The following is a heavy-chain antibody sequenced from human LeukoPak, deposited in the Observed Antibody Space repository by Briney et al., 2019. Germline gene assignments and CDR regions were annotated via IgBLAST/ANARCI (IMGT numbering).Heavy chain of an antibody. CDR3: FGGDIAVAGTIGY. J-gene: IGHJ4*02. D-gene: IGHD6-19*01. V-gene: IGHV4-39*01. CDR1: GGSISSSSYY. CDR2: IYYSGST. Sequence: PSETLSLTCSVSGGSISSSSYYWGWIRQPPGKGLEWIGSIYYSGSTYYNPSLKSRVTISVDTSKNQFSLKLSSVTAADTAVYWAFGGDIAVAGTIGYWGQGTLVTVSS.